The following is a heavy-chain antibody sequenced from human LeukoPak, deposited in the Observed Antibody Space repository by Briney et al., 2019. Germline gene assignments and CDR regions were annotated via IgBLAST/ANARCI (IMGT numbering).Heavy chain of an antibody. J-gene: IGHJ4*02. CDR3: ARTPPMEDSSGYYY. CDR2: IIPIFGTA. V-gene: IGHV1-69*13. Sequence: ASVKVSCKASGGTFSSYAIGWVRQAPGQGLGWMGGIIPIFGTANYAQKFQGRVTITADESTSTAYMELSSLRSEDTAVYYCARTPPMEDSSGYYYWGQGTLVTVSS. D-gene: IGHD3-22*01. CDR1: GGTFSSYA.